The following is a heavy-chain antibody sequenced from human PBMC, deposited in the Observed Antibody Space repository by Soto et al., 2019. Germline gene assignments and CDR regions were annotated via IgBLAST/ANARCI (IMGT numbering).Heavy chain of an antibody. V-gene: IGHV4-61*01. CDR2: IYYSGST. CDR3: ARDSSGYPEGYFDY. D-gene: IGHD3-22*01. Sequence: QVQLQESGPGLVKPSETLSLTCTVSGGSVRSGSYYWSWIRQPPGKGLEWIGYIYYSGSTDYNPSLKSRVTISVDTSKNQFSLKLSSVTAADTAVYYCARDSSGYPEGYFDYWGQGTLLTVSS. CDR1: GGSVRSGSYY. J-gene: IGHJ4*02.